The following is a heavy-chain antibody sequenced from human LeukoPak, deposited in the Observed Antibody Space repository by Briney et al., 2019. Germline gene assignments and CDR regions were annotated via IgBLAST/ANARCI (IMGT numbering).Heavy chain of an antibody. V-gene: IGHV3-21*01. CDR3: AELGITMIGGV. CDR1: GFSFSYYS. CDR2: IASSGNYI. J-gene: IGHJ6*04. D-gene: IGHD3-10*02. Sequence: GGSLRLSCAASGFSFSYYSMNWVRQAPGKGLEWVSSIASSGNYIYYADSLKGRFTVYRDNAKNSLYLQMNSLRAKDTAVYYCAELGITMIGGVWGKGTTVTISS.